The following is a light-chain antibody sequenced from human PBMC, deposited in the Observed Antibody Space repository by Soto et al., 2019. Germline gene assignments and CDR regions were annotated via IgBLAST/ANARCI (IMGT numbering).Light chain of an antibody. V-gene: IGLV3-21*02. J-gene: IGLJ2*01. CDR3: QVWDSSSDHVV. Sequence: SYELTQPPSVSVAPGQTARITCGGAKIGGKSVHWYQQKPGQAPVLVVYDDKDRPSGIPERFSGSNSGNTATLTISRVEAGDEADYYCQVWDSSSDHVVFAGGTKLTVL. CDR1: KIGGKS. CDR2: DDK.